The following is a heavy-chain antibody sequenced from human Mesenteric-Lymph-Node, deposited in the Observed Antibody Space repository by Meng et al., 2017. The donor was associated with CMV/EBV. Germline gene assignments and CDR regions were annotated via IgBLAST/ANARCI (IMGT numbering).Heavy chain of an antibody. CDR3: ARATYSSSSRVFPFYFDY. Sequence: YAFQSHYMHWVRQAPGQGLEWMGIINPSGGNTNFAQKFQGRVTMTRDTSTSTVYMELSSLRSEDTAVYYCARATYSSSSRVFPFYFDYWGQGTLVTVSS. V-gene: IGHV1-46*02. J-gene: IGHJ4*02. CDR2: INPSGGNT. D-gene: IGHD6-6*01. CDR1: YAFQSHY.